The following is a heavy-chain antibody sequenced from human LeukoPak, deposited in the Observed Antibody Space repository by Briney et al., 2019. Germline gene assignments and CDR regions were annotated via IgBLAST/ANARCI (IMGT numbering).Heavy chain of an antibody. Sequence: SETLSLTCAVYGGSFSGYYWSWIRQPPGKGLEWIGEINHSGSTNYNPSLKSRVTISVDTSKNQFSLKLSSVTAADTAVYYCASIAGDSSSWYRAYHFDYWGQGTLVTVSS. CDR3: ASIAGDSSSWYRAYHFDY. J-gene: IGHJ4*02. CDR1: GGSFSGYY. CDR2: INHSGST. V-gene: IGHV4-34*01. D-gene: IGHD6-13*01.